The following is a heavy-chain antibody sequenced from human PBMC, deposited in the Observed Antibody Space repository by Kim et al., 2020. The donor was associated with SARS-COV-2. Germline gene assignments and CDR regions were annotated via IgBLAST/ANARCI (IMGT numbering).Heavy chain of an antibody. J-gene: IGHJ4*02. D-gene: IGHD3-16*01. Sequence: NTNYAKKLQGRVTMTTDTSTSTAYMELRSLRSDDTAVYYCARECPWGGDYWGQGTLVTVSS. CDR3: ARECPWGGDY. CDR2: NT. V-gene: IGHV1-18*01.